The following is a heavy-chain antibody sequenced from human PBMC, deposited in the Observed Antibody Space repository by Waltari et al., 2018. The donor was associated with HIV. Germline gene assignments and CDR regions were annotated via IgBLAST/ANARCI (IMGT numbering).Heavy chain of an antibody. D-gene: IGHD3-10*01. CDR2: IKKDGSEK. J-gene: IGHJ4*02. CDR1: VFTFSSYW. Sequence: EVQLVESGGGLVQPGGSLRLSCAASVFTFSSYWMSWVRQAPGKGVEGVAKIKKDGSEKYYVDSGNGRFTISRDNAENSLYRQMNSLRAEDTVVYYCARGGFYGSGSKVNWGQGTLVTVSS. CDR3: ARGGFYGSGSKVN. V-gene: IGHV3-7*04.